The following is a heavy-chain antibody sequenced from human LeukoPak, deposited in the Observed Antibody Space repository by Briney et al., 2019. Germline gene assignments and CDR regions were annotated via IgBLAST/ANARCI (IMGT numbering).Heavy chain of an antibody. D-gene: IGHD3-16*02. CDR2: IKTKTDGETT. J-gene: IGHJ4*02. Sequence: GGSLRLSCAASGLTFSNAWMSWVRQAPGQGLEWVARIKTKTDGETTEYAAPAKGRFTISRDDSKNTLYLQMNSLKTEDTAVYYCTTDYYDYVWGSYRPDYWGQGTLVTVSS. V-gene: IGHV3-15*01. CDR1: GLTFSNAW. CDR3: TTDYYDYVWGSYRPDY.